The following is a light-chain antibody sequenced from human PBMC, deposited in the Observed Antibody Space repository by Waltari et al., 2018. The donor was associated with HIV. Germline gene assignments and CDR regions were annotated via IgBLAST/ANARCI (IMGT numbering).Light chain of an antibody. CDR2: SNN. CDR1: SANIGSNP. J-gene: IGLJ3*02. V-gene: IGLV1-44*01. CDR3: AAWDDSLKGV. Sequence: QSVLTQPPSASGTPGQRVTIPCSGSSANIGSNPVNWYQPLPGTAPKLLMYSNNQRPPGVPDRFSGSKSGTSASLVISGLQSEDEGDYYCAAWDDSLKGVFGGGTKLTVL.